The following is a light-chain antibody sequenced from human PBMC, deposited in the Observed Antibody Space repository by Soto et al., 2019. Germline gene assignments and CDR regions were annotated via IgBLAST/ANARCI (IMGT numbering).Light chain of an antibody. J-gene: IGLJ1*01. CDR1: SSNIGRNT. CDR2: SNN. Sequence: QSVLTQAPSASETPGQRVTISCSGGSSNIGRNTVNWYQQLPGTAPKLLIYSNNRRPSGVPDRFSGSKSGTSASLAISGLQSEDEADYYCAAWDDSLTDYVFGTGIKVTVL. V-gene: IGLV1-44*01. CDR3: AAWDDSLTDYV.